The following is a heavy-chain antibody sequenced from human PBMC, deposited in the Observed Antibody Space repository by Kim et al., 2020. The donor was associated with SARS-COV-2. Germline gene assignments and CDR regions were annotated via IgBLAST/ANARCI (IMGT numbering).Heavy chain of an antibody. J-gene: IGHJ4*02. CDR3: AGDSPYGSGVDY. V-gene: IGHV4-59*01. D-gene: IGHD3-10*01. Sequence: NYNPSRKSRVTISVDTSKNQFSLKLSSVTAADTAVYYCAGDSPYGSGVDYWGQGTLVTVSS.